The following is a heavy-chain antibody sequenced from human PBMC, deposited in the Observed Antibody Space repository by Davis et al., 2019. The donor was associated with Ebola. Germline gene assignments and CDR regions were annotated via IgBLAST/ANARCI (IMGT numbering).Heavy chain of an antibody. Sequence: PSETLSLTCTVYGGSFSAYYWSWIRQHPGKGLEWIGYIYYSGSTYYNPSLKSRVTISVDTSKNQFSLKLSSVTAADTAVYYCARAVSRYSSYQRWGQGTLVTVSS. CDR2: IYYSGST. CDR1: GGSFSAYY. J-gene: IGHJ4*02. CDR3: ARAVSRYSSYQR. V-gene: IGHV4-31*03. D-gene: IGHD6-19*01.